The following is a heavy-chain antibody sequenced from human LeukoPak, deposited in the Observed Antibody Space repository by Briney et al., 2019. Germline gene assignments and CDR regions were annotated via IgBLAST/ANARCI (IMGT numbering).Heavy chain of an antibody. Sequence: SETLSLTCTVSGGPISSHYWSWIRQPPGKELEWIGYIYYSGSTNYNPSLKSRVTISVDTSKNQFSLKLSSVTAADTAVYYCAGIVPAAMFGGNLLHYYYMDVWGKGTTVTVSS. CDR3: AGIVPAAMFGGNLLHYYYMDV. CDR1: GGPISSHY. J-gene: IGHJ6*03. V-gene: IGHV4-59*11. D-gene: IGHD2-2*01. CDR2: IYYSGST.